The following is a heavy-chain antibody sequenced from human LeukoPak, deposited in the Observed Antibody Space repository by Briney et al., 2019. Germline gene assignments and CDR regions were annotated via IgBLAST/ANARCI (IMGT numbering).Heavy chain of an antibody. V-gene: IGHV3-7*01. CDR1: GFTFSNYS. J-gene: IGHJ4*02. D-gene: IGHD5-24*01. CDR3: ARETPRRGETRDGYR. CDR2: IKEDGSET. Sequence: GGSLRLSCAGSGFTFSNYSINWVRQAPGKGLECLANIKEDGSETYYADSVVGRFTISRDNAKNSLYLQMNSLRAEDTAVYYCARETPRRGETRDGYRWGQGTLVTVSS.